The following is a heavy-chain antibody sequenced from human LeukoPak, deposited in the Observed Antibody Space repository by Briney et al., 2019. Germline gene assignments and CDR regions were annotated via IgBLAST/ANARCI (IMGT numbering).Heavy chain of an antibody. V-gene: IGHV3-74*01. CDR3: AREIGYYFDSDDSRLRGRLDV. J-gene: IGHJ6*04. Sequence: GGSLRLSCAASGFTFSDYWMHWVRQAPGKGLVWVTRIYSDESSTYYADSVKGRFTISRDNAKNTVYLEMNDLRAEDTALYYCAREIGYYFDSDDSRLRGRLDVWGKGTSVTVSS. D-gene: IGHD3-22*01. CDR1: GFTFSDYW. CDR2: IYSDESST.